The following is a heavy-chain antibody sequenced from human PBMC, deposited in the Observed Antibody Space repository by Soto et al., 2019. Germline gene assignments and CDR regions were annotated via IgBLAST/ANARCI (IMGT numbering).Heavy chain of an antibody. D-gene: IGHD1-1*01. CDR3: ARDKRTGELVTHTDYYYYYGMDV. CDR2: IYYSGST. V-gene: IGHV4-31*03. CDR1: GGSISSGGYY. Sequence: PSETLSLTCTVSGGSISSGGYYWSWIRQHPGKGLEWIGYIYYSGSTYYNPSLKSRVTISVDTSKNQFSLKLSSVTDADTAVYYCARDKRTGELVTHTDYYYYYGMDVWGPGTKVTVYS. J-gene: IGHJ6*02.